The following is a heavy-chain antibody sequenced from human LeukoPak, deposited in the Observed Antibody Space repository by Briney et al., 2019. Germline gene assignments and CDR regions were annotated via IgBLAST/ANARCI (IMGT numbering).Heavy chain of an antibody. D-gene: IGHD2-2*02. CDR1: GFTFSSYS. CDR3: ARSGWRYCSSTSCYSWYDP. CDR2: ISSSSSYI. Sequence: KPGGSLRLSCAASGFTFSSYSMNWVCQAPGKGLEWVSSISSSSSYIYYADSVKGRFTISRDNAKNSLYLQMNSLRAEDTAVYYCARSGWRYCSSTSCYSWYDPWGQGTLVTVSS. V-gene: IGHV3-21*01. J-gene: IGHJ5*02.